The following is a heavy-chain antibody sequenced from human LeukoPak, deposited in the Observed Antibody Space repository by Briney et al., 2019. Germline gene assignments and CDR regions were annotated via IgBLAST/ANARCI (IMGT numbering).Heavy chain of an antibody. D-gene: IGHD5-18*01. J-gene: IGHJ2*01. CDR1: GGSISSYH. Sequence: SETLSLTCTVSGGSISSYHWTWIRQPAGKGLEWIGRIHNSGGTTYNPSLKSRVTLSVDTSESQFSLKLSSVTAADTAVYYCARVRAMADLHWNFDLWGRGTLVTVSS. V-gene: IGHV4-4*07. CDR3: ARVRAMADLHWNFDL. CDR2: IHNSGGT.